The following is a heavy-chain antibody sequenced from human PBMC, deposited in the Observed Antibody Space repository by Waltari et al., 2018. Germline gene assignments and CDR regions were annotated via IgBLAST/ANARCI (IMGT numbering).Heavy chain of an antibody. CDR3: AKGYGSGSWLIDY. J-gene: IGHJ4*02. CDR1: GFYFNGHA. Sequence: EVHLLESGGGLVQPGGSLRLSCAASGFYFNGHAMNWARQAPGKRPEWVSGINHSGDRTFYADSVRGRFTISRDNSKNTLYLEMNSLRDEDTALYYCAKGYGSGSWLIDYWGQGTLVTVSS. V-gene: IGHV3-23*01. CDR2: INHSGDRT. D-gene: IGHD1-26*01.